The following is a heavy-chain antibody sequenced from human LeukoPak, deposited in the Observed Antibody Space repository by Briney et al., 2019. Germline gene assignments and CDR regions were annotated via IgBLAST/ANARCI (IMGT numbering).Heavy chain of an antibody. Sequence: GGSLRLSCAASGFTVSSNYMSWVRQAPGKGLEWVSIIYSSGSTYYADSVKGRFTISRDNSKNTLYLQMNGLRAEDTAVYHCAREALGGGGYWGQGTLVTVSS. D-gene: IGHD3-10*01. J-gene: IGHJ4*02. CDR1: GFTVSSNY. CDR2: IYSSGST. V-gene: IGHV3-66*01. CDR3: AREALGGGGY.